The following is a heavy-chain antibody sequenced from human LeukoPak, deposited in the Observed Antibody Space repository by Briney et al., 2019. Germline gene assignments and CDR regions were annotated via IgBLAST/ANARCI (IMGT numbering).Heavy chain of an antibody. D-gene: IGHD1-26*01. CDR2: ISSSSSYI. J-gene: IGHJ6*03. CDR1: GFTFSSYS. CDR3: ARGVGAPGDYYYYYMDV. V-gene: IGHV3-21*01. Sequence: PGGSLRLSCAASGFTFSSYSMNWVRQAPGKGLEWVSSISSSSSYIYYADSVKGRFTISRDNAKNSLYLQMNSLRAEDTAVYYCARGVGAPGDYYYYYMDVWGKRTTVTVSS.